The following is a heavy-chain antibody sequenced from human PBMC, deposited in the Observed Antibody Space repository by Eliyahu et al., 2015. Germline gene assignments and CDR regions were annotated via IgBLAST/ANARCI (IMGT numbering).Heavy chain of an antibody. D-gene: IGHD1-26*01. CDR3: ASALQWELYYFDY. CDR2: INPNSGGT. Sequence: TGYYMHWVRQAPGQGLEWMGRINPNSGGTNYAQKFQGXVTMTRDTSISTAYMELSRLRSDDTAVYYCASALQWELYYFDYWGQGTLVTVSS. V-gene: IGHV1-2*06. CDR1: TGYY. J-gene: IGHJ4*02.